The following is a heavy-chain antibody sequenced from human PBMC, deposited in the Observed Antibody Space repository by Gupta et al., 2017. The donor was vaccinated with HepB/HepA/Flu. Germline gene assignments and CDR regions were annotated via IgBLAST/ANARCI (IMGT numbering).Heavy chain of an antibody. CDR1: GFTFDDYA. D-gene: IGHD5-18*01. CDR2: ISGDGGST. CDR3: AKDIGYSYGYEGDY. J-gene: IGHJ4*02. V-gene: IGHV3-43*02. Sequence: EVQLVESGGGVVQPGGSLRLSCAASGFTFDDYALHWFRQAPGKGLEWVSLISGDGGSTYYADSVKGRFTISRDNSKNSLYLQMNSLRTEDTALYYCAKDIGYSYGYEGDYWGQGTLVTVSS.